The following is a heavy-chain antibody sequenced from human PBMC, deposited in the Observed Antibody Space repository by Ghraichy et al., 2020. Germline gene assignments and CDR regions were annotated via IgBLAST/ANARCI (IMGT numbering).Heavy chain of an antibody. J-gene: IGHJ3*02. D-gene: IGHD3-22*01. CDR1: GFTFGDHA. CDR2: IRSKAYGGTT. V-gene: IGHV3-49*03. Sequence: GGSLRLSCTASGFTFGDHAMSWFRQAPGKGLEWVGFIRSKAYGGTTDYAASVKGRFTISRDDSKSIAYLQMNSLKTEDTAVYYCTRWYSGYYRTDAFDIWGQGTMVTVSS. CDR3: TRWYSGYYRTDAFDI.